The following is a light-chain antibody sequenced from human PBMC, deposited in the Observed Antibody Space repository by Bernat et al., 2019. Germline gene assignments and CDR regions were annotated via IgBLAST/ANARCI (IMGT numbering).Light chain of an antibody. CDR3: QHYGDSPRT. CDR2: GAS. J-gene: IGKJ1*01. Sequence: EIVLTQSPGTLSLSPGERATLSCRASQSVTNNYLAWYQQKPGQAPRLLIFGASSRATGIPDRFSGSGSGTDFTLTISRLEPEDFAVYFCQHYGDSPRTFGQGTKVEIK. V-gene: IGKV3-20*01. CDR1: QSVTNNY.